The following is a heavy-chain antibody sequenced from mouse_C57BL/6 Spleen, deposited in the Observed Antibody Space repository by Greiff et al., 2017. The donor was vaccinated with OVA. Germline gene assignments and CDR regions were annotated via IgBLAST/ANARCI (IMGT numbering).Heavy chain of an antibody. CDR2: ISSGSSTI. J-gene: IGHJ2*01. D-gene: IGHD1-1*01. CDR3: ARANYYYGSSHFDD. Sequence: EVQLVESGGGLVKPGGSLKLSCAASGFTFRDYGMHWVRQAPEKGLEWVAYISSGSSTIYYADTLKGRFTISRDNAKKTLFLQMTSLRSEDTAMYYGARANYYYGSSHFDDWGQGTTRTVSS. CDR1: GFTFRDYG. V-gene: IGHV5-17*01.